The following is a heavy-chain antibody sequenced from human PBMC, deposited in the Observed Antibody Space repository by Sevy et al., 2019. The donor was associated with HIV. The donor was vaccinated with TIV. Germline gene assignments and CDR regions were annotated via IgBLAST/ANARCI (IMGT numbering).Heavy chain of an antibody. CDR1: GFTFSDHY. J-gene: IGHJ6*02. CDR2: ISGSGTTT. CDR3: ARRPDFGVVIPTGVMDV. D-gene: IGHD3-3*01. V-gene: IGHV3-23*01. Sequence: GGSLRLSCAASGFTFSDHYMDWVRQAPGKGLQWVSVISGSGTTTYYADSVKGRLTISRDNSKNTMYLQMNSLRAEDTAVYYCARRPDFGVVIPTGVMDVWGQGTTVTVSS.